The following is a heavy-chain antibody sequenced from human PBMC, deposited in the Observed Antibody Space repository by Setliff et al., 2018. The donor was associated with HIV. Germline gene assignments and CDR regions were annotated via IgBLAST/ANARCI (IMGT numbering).Heavy chain of an antibody. Sequence: PSETLSLTCTVSGGSISSGGYYWSWIRQHPGKGLEWIGSIYYSGSTYYNPSLKSRVTISVDTSKNQFSLKLSSVTAADTAVYYCARDYSGWYYFDCWGQGTLVTVSS. J-gene: IGHJ4*02. D-gene: IGHD6-19*01. CDR3: ARDYSGWYYFDC. CDR1: GGSISSGGYY. V-gene: IGHV4-39*02. CDR2: IYYSGST.